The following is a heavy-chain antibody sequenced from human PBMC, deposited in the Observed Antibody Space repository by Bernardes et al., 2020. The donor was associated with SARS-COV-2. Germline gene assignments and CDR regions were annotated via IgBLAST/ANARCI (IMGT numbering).Heavy chain of an antibody. Sequence: SQTLSRTCAVFGGSFRGYYWSWIRQPPGQGLEWIGEINHSGSTNHNPSLKSRVTISVDRSKNQFSLKLSSVTAADTAVYYCARPPGYDSSGWEYWGQGTLVTVSS. V-gene: IGHV4-34*01. J-gene: IGHJ4*02. CDR3: ARPPGYDSSGWEY. CDR1: GGSFRGYY. CDR2: INHSGST. D-gene: IGHD3-22*01.